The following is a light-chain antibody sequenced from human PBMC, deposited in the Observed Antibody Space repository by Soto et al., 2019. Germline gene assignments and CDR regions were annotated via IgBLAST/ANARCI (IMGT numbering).Light chain of an antibody. CDR1: QSVDSN. V-gene: IGKV3D-15*01. CDR2: GAS. CDR3: QGYESFRFN. J-gene: IGKJ3*01. Sequence: EIVMTQSPATLSVSPVDVATLYCIASQSVDSNLAWYQQKPGQTPRLLIYGASTRPTGIPARFSGSGSGTEFTLTIISLQPDDFATYYCQGYESFRFNCGPGTKGDIK.